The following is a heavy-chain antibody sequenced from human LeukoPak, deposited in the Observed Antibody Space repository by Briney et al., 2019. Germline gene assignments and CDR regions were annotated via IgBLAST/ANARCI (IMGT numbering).Heavy chain of an antibody. J-gene: IGHJ6*03. CDR3: ASNPPPKRKFGVPLPGGYYYYMDV. V-gene: IGHV1-69*05. D-gene: IGHD3-3*01. Sequence: AASVKVSCKASGGTFSSYAISWVRQAPGQGLEWMGGIIPIFGTANYAQKFQGRVTITTDESTSTAYMELSSLRSEDTAVYYCASNPPPKRKFGVPLPGGYYYYMDVWGKGTTVTVSS. CDR1: GGTFSSYA. CDR2: IIPIFGTA.